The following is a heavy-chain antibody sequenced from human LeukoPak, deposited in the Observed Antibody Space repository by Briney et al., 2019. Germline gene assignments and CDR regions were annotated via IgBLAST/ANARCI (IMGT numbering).Heavy chain of an antibody. CDR3: ARDPRHMVTTKYNAFDI. J-gene: IGHJ3*02. V-gene: IGHV1-18*01. CDR2: ISPYNGNT. D-gene: IGHD4-17*01. Sequence: ASVKVSCKTSGYTFTDYGFSWVRQAPGQGLEWMGWISPYNGNTRYTQKFQDRVTMTTDTSAGTAYMELRSLRSDDTAVYYCARDPRHMVTTKYNAFDIWCQGTMVTVSS. CDR1: GYTFTDYG.